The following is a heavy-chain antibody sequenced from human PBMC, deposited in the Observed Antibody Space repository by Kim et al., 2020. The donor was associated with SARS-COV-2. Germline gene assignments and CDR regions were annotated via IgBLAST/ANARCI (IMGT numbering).Heavy chain of an antibody. J-gene: IGHJ4*02. CDR3: AKDLVLWGSYWDRFDY. CDR1: GFTFSSYA. CDR2: ISGSGGST. D-gene: IGHD3-16*01. V-gene: IGHV3-23*01. Sequence: GGSLRLSCAASGFTFSSYAMSWVRQAPGKGLEWVSAISGSGGSTYYADSVKGRFTISRDNSKNTLYLQMNSLRAEDTAVYYCAKDLVLWGSYWDRFDYWGQGALVSVS.